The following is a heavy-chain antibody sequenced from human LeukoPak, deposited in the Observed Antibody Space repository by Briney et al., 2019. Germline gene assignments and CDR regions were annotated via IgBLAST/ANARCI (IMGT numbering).Heavy chain of an antibody. CDR1: GFTFSRYG. CDR3: AKDRSTYNVLTGYQDY. Sequence: GGSLRLSSAVSGFTFSRYGMHWVRQTPGKGLEWVALISYDGGNKDYVDSVKGRFTVSRDNSRNTLYLQMNSLRPEDTAVYYCAKDRSTYNVLTGYQDYWGQGTLVTVSS. J-gene: IGHJ4*02. D-gene: IGHD3-9*01. CDR2: ISYDGGNK. V-gene: IGHV3-30*02.